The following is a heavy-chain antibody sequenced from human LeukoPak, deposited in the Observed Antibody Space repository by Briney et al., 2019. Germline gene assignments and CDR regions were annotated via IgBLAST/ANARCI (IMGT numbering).Heavy chain of an antibody. CDR3: ARDYEPAEAAIWGWFDP. V-gene: IGHV1-69*06. CDR2: IIPIFGTA. J-gene: IGHJ5*02. D-gene: IGHD2-2*01. Sequence: GASVKVSCKASGGTFSSYAISWVRQAPGQGLEWMGGIIPIFGTANYAQKFQGRVTITADKSTSTAYMELSSLRSEDTAVYYCARDYEPAEAAIWGWFDPWGQGTLVTVSS. CDR1: GGTFSSYA.